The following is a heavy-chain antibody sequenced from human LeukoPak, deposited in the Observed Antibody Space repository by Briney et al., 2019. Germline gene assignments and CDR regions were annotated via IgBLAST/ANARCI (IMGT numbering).Heavy chain of an antibody. Sequence: GGSLRLSCAASGFTFSNSWMTWVRQAPGKGLEWVSYISSSSSTIYYADSVKGRFTISRDNAKNSLYLQMNSLRAEDTAVYYCARELPFDYWGQGTLVTVSS. CDR2: ISSSSSTI. D-gene: IGHD2-15*01. CDR1: GFTFSNSW. V-gene: IGHV3-48*01. J-gene: IGHJ4*02. CDR3: ARELPFDY.